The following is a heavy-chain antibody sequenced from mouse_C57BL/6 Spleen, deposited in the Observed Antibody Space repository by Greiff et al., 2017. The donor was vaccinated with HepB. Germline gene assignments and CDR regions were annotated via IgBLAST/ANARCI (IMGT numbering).Heavy chain of an antibody. CDR1: GYTFTSYW. CDR3: ARYPPDGYYPDYFDY. Sequence: VQLQQPGAELVKPGASVKLSCKASGYTFTSYWMHWVKQRPGRGLEWIGRIDPNSGGTRYNEKFKSKATLTVDKPSSTAYMQLSSLTSEDSAVYYCARYPPDGYYPDYFDYWGQGTTLTVSS. D-gene: IGHD2-3*01. CDR2: IDPNSGGT. J-gene: IGHJ2*01. V-gene: IGHV1-72*01.